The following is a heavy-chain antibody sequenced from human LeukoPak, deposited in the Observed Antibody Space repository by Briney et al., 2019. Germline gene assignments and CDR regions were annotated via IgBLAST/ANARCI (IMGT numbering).Heavy chain of an antibody. V-gene: IGHV4-4*07. J-gene: IGHJ5*02. D-gene: IGHD2-15*01. CDR1: GGSISSYY. Sequence: SSENLSLTCTVSGGSISSYYWSWIRQPAGKGLEWIGRIYTSGSTNYNPSLMSRVTMSIDTSKNQFSLKLTSVTAADTAVYYCARSYCSGGSCLNWFDPWGLGTLVTVFS. CDR2: IYTSGST. CDR3: ARSYCSGGSCLNWFDP.